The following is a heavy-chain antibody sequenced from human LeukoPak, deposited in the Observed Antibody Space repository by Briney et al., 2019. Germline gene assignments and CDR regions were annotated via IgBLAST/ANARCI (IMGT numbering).Heavy chain of an antibody. D-gene: IGHD6-19*01. CDR2: IYYSGST. J-gene: IGHJ6*02. CDR1: GGSISSYY. V-gene: IGHV4-59*01. CDR3: ARDQYGSGWQPRNYYGMDV. Sequence: ASETLSLTCTVSGGSISSYYWSWIRQPPGKGLEWIGYIYYSGSTNYNPSLKSRVTISVDTSKNQFSLKLSSVTAADTAVYYCARDQYGSGWQPRNYYGMDVWGQGTTVTVSS.